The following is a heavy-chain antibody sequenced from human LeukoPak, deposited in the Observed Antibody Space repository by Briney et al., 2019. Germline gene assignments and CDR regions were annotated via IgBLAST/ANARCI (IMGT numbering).Heavy chain of an antibody. CDR2: IYTSGST. CDR3: ARDWYSIRTKSYYMDV. D-gene: IGHD6-13*01. Sequence: SQTLSLTCTVSGGSISSGSYYWSWIRQPAGKGLEWIGRIYTSGSTNYNPSLKSRVTMSVDTSKNQFSLKLSSVTAADTAVYYCARDWYSIRTKSYYMDVWGKGTTVTVSS. V-gene: IGHV4-61*02. J-gene: IGHJ6*03. CDR1: GGSISSGSYY.